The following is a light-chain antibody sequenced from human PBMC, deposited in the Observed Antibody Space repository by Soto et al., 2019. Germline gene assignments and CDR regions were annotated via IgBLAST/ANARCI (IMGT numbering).Light chain of an antibody. J-gene: IGKJ4*01. CDR2: AAS. Sequence: DIQLTQSPSFLSASVGDRVTITCRASQGISSYLAWYQQKPGKAPKLLIYAASTLQSGVPSRFSGSESGTEFTLTISSLQPEDFATYYCQQLNTYPFTFGGGPRWRSN. CDR1: QGISSY. CDR3: QQLNTYPFT. V-gene: IGKV1-9*01.